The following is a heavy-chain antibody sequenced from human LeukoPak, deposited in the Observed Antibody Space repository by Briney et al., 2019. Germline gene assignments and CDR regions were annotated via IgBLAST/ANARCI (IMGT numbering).Heavy chain of an antibody. CDR3: ARDHDTAMAFDY. D-gene: IGHD5-18*01. CDR1: GFTVSSNY. CDR2: IYSGGST. J-gene: IGHJ4*02. V-gene: IGHV3-66*01. Sequence: GGSLRLSCAASGFTVSSNYMSWVRQAPGKGLEWVSVIYSGGSTYYADSVKGRFTISRVNSKNTLYLQMNSLRAEDTAVYYCARDHDTAMAFDYWGQGTLVTVSS.